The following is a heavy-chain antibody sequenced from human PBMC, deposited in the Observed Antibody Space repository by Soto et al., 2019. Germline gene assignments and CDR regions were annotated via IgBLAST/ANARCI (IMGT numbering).Heavy chain of an antibody. Sequence: KSSETLSLTCTVSGGSISSSSYYWGWIRQPPGKGLEWIGSIYYSGSTYYNPSLKSRVTISVDTSKNQFSLKLSSVTAADTAVYYCARQAARGPLDYWGQGTLVTVAS. D-gene: IGHD6-13*01. CDR1: GGSISSSSYY. V-gene: IGHV4-39*01. CDR3: ARQAARGPLDY. CDR2: IYYSGST. J-gene: IGHJ4*02.